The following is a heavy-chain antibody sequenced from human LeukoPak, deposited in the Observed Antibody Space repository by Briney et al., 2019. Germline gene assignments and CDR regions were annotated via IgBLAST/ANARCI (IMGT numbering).Heavy chain of an antibody. D-gene: IGHD5-12*01. V-gene: IGHV3-30*18. CDR3: AKGEGGSGFEIDN. CDR2: ISHDGINK. Sequence: GGSLRLSCAASGFTFSTYALHWVRQAPGKGLDWVTLISHDGINKYYADSVKGRFTVSRDNPKNTLFLQMDSLRPEDTAVYYCAKGEGGSGFEIDNWGQGTLVTVSS. J-gene: IGHJ4*02. CDR1: GFTFSTYA.